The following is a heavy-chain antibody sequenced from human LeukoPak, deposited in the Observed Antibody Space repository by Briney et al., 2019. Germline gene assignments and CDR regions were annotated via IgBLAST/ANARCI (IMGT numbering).Heavy chain of an antibody. V-gene: IGHV4-39*07. J-gene: IGHJ4*02. CDR3: ARDRYCSGGSCYSDY. CDR1: GGSISSSSYY. CDR2: IYYSGST. D-gene: IGHD2-15*01. Sequence: ASETLFLTCTVSGGSISSSSYYWGWIRQPPGKGLEWIGSIYYSGSTYYNPSLKSRVTISVDTSKNQFSLKLSSVTAADTAVYYCARDRYCSGGSCYSDYWGQGTLVTVSS.